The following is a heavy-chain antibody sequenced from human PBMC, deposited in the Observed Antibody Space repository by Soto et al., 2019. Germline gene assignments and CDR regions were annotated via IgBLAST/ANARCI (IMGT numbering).Heavy chain of an antibody. Sequence: QVQLQESGPGLVKPSETLSLTCTVSGGSISSYYWSWIRQPPGKGLEWIGYIYYSGSTNYNPYLKSRVTISVDTSKNQFSLKLSSVTAADTAVYYCAKVNDFWTGYYSTNWFDPWGQGTLVTVSS. CDR2: IYYSGST. J-gene: IGHJ5*02. D-gene: IGHD3-3*01. CDR1: GGSISSYY. CDR3: AKVNDFWTGYYSTNWFDP. V-gene: IGHV4-59*01.